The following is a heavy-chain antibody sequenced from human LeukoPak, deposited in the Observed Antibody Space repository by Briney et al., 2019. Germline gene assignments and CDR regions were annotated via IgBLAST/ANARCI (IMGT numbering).Heavy chain of an antibody. CDR2: MYSGGLT. CDR1: GITVSSNY. D-gene: IGHD3-22*01. Sequence: GGSLRLSCAASGITVSSNYMNWVRQAPGKGLEWVSVMYSGGLTYYADSVKGRFTISRDSSKNTLYLQMNSLRAEDTAVYFCARESADYYDSSAYYYVFDYWGQGTLVTVSS. V-gene: IGHV3-53*01. CDR3: ARESADYYDSSAYYYVFDY. J-gene: IGHJ4*02.